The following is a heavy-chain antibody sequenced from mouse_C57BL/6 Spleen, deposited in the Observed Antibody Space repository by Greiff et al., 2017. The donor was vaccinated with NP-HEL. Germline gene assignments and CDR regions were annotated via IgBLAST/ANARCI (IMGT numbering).Heavy chain of an antibody. V-gene: IGHV1-61*01. D-gene: IGHD2-5*01. Sequence: QVQLQRPGAELVRPGSSVKLSCKASGYTFTSYWMDWVKQRPGQGLEWIGNIYPSDSETHYNQKFKDKATLTVDKSSSTAYMQLSSLTSEDSAVYYCARSESNLVDYWGQGTTLTVSS. CDR2: IYPSDSET. CDR3: ARSESNLVDY. J-gene: IGHJ2*01. CDR1: GYTFTSYW.